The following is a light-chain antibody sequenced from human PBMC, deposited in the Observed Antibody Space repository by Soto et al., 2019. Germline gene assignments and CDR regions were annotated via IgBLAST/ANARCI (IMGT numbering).Light chain of an antibody. Sequence: DIVVTQSPLSLPVTPGEPASISCRSSQGLLHSNGYNYLDWYLQKPGQSPQLLIYLGSTRASGVPDRFSGSASGTDFTLKISRVEPEDVGVYYCMQALQTPPWTFGQGTKV. V-gene: IGKV2-28*01. CDR1: QGLLHSNGYNY. CDR3: MQALQTPPWT. J-gene: IGKJ1*01. CDR2: LGS.